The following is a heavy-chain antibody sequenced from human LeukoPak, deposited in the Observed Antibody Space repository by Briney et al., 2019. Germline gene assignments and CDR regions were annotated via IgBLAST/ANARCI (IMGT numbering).Heavy chain of an antibody. D-gene: IGHD3-9*01. CDR3: ARTHDYDILTGYLGYAFDI. J-gene: IGHJ3*02. CDR2: IYYSGST. V-gene: IGHV4-59*01. Sequence: PSETLSLTCTVSGGSISSYYWSWIRQPQGKGLEWSGYIYYSGSTNDNHSLDSRVTIPVASSKNQSPLNRSSVTAAETAVYYCARTHDYDILTGYLGYAFDIWGQGTMVTVSS. CDR1: GGSISSYY.